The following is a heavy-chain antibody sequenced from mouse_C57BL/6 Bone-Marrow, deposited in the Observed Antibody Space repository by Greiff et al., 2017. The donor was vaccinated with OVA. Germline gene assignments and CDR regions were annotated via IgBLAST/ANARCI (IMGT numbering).Heavy chain of an antibody. CDR1: GYSITSGYY. D-gene: IGHD2-3*01. V-gene: IGHV3-6*01. CDR3: AREGWLLRWFAY. J-gene: IGHJ3*01. Sequence: EVKLVESGPGLVKPSQSLSLTCSVTGYSITSGYYWNWIRQFPGNKLEWMGYISYDGSNNYNPSLKNRISITRDTSKNQFFLKLNSVTTEDTATYYCAREGWLLRWFAYWGQGTLVTVSA. CDR2: ISYDGSN.